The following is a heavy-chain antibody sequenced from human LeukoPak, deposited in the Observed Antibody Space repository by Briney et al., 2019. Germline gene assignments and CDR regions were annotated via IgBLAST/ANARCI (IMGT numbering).Heavy chain of an antibody. D-gene: IGHD6-13*01. CDR2: IYYSGST. Sequence: SEALSLTCTVSGGSISSGDYYWSWIRQPPGKGLEWIGYIYYSGSTYYNPSLKSRVTISVDTSKNQFSLKLSSVTAADTAVYYCARGHGAAAGTDAFDIWGQGTVVTVSS. V-gene: IGHV4-30-4*01. J-gene: IGHJ3*02. CDR3: ARGHGAAAGTDAFDI. CDR1: GGSISSGDYY.